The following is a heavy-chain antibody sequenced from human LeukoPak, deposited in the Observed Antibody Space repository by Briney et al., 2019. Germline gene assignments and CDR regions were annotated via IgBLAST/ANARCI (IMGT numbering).Heavy chain of an antibody. Sequence: PGGSLRLSCAASGFTFSSYAMSWVRQAPGKGLEWVSSISGSGDSAFYADSVKGRFTMSRDNSKDTLCLHMSSLRAEDTAVYYCANGNYWGQGTLVTVSS. CDR3: ANGNY. J-gene: IGHJ4*02. V-gene: IGHV3-23*01. CDR2: ISGSGDSA. CDR1: GFTFSSYA.